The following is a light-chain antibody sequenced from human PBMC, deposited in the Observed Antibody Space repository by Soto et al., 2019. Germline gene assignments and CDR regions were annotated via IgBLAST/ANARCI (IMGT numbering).Light chain of an antibody. V-gene: IGLV2-23*01. J-gene: IGLJ2*01. CDR1: KTDIGNYNL. CDR2: EDT. Sequence: QSALTQPASVSGSPGQSITISCTGTKTDIGNYNLVSWYQRHPDKAPKLIIYEDTKRPSGISNRFSASKSGTTASLTISGLQAEDEADYHCAAWDDSLNGVLFGGGTKLTVL. CDR3: AAWDDSLNGVL.